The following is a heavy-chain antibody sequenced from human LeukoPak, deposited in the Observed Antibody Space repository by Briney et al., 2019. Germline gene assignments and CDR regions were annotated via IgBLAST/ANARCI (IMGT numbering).Heavy chain of an antibody. J-gene: IGHJ4*02. CDR3: AREIVGAPFGY. CDR1: GGSISSSSYH. D-gene: IGHD1-26*01. V-gene: IGHV4-39*07. CDR2: IYYSGRT. Sequence: SETLSLTCTVSGGSISSSSYHWGWIRQPPGKGLEWIGSIYYSGRTYYNPSLKSRVTISVDTSKNQFSLKLSSVTAADTAVYYCAREIVGAPFGYWGQGTLVTVSS.